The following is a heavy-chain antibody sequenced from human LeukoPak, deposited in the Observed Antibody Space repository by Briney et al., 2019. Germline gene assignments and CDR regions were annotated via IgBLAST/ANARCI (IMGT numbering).Heavy chain of an antibody. CDR1: GGSISSGGYS. J-gene: IGHJ4*02. CDR3: ARGKVTMIVPYYFDY. D-gene: IGHD3-22*01. Sequence: SQTLSLTCAVSGGSISSGGYSWSWIRQPPGKGLEWIGYIYHSGSTYYNPSLKSRVTISVDRSKNQFSLKLSSVTAADTAVYYRARGKVTMIVPYYFDYWGQGTLVTVSS. CDR2: IYHSGST. V-gene: IGHV4-30-2*01.